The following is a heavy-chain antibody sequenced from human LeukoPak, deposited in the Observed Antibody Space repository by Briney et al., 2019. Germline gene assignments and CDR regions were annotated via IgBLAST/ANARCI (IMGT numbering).Heavy chain of an antibody. V-gene: IGHV3-21*01. CDR2: ISGRNDYI. Sequence: GGSLRLSCAASGFTFSSYAMSWVRQAPGKGLEWVSSISGRNDYIYYADSVKGRFTISRDNAKNSLYLQMNSLRADDTAVYYCARRSGSYDYWGQGTLVTVSS. CDR3: ARRSGSYDY. CDR1: GFTFSSYA. J-gene: IGHJ4*02. D-gene: IGHD1-26*01.